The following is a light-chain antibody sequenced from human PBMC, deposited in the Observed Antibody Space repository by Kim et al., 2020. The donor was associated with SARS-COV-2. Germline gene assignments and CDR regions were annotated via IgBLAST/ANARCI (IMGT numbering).Light chain of an antibody. CDR2: GAS. CDR3: QQYNNWPPLT. Sequence: PGEGPTLSAMASQRVGRNLAWYQQKPGQAPRHVIYGASTRATGGPARFSGSGYGTEFTLTISSLQSEDFSVYYCQQYNNWPPLTFGPGTKVDIK. V-gene: IGKV3-15*01. CDR1: QRVGRN. J-gene: IGKJ3*01.